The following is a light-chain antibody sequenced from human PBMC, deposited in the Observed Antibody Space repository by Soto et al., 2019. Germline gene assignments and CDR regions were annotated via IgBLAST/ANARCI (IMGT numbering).Light chain of an antibody. CDR3: CAYAGSSTWV. Sequence: QSALTQPASVSGSPGQSIAISCSGISGDGANYNFVSWYQQYPGKAPKLVIYEATSRPSGVSNRFSGSKSGNTASLTISGLQAEDEADYYCCAYAGSSTWVFGGGTKLTVL. CDR2: EAT. CDR1: SGDGANYNF. J-gene: IGLJ3*02. V-gene: IGLV2-23*01.